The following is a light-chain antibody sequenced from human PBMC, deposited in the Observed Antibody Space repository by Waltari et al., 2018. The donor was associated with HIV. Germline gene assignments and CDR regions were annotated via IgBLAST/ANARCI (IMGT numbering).Light chain of an antibody. Sequence: QSALTQPPSASGSPGQSVTLSCPGSNSDIGSYDYVPWYQLHPGKAPKLVISEVTKRPSGVSDRFSGSKSANTAFLTVSGLQAEDEADYYCSSFTDRDGFYVLFGGGTRLTVL. CDR1: NSDIGSYDY. CDR3: SSFTDRDGFYVL. V-gene: IGLV2-8*01. J-gene: IGLJ2*01. CDR2: EVT.